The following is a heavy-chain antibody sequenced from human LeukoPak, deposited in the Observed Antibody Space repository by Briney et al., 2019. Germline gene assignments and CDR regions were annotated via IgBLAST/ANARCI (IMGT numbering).Heavy chain of an antibody. J-gene: IGHJ6*03. V-gene: IGHV4-61*02. CDR2: IYTSGST. Sequence: PSQTLSLTCTVSGGSISSGSYYWSWIRQPAGKGLEWIGRIYTSGSTNYNPSLKSRVTISVDTSKNQFSLKLSSVTAADTAVYYCASGYYYYMDVWGKGTTVTVSS. CDR1: GGSISSGSYY. CDR3: ASGYYYYMDV.